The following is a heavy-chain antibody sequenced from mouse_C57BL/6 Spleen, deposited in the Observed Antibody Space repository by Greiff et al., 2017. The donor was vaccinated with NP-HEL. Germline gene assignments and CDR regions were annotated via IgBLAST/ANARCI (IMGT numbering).Heavy chain of an antibody. CDR2: IYPGSGST. D-gene: IGHD1-1*01. Sequence: QVQLQQPGAELVKPGASVKMSCKASGYTFTSYWITWVKQRPGQGLEWIGDIYPGSGSTNYNEKFKSKATLTVDTSSSTAYMQLSSLTSEDSAVYYCAGVYYYYGSCYGYDMDVWGKGTTVTVSS. V-gene: IGHV1-55*01. CDR1: GYTFTSYW. J-gene: IGHJ1*03. CDR3: AGVYYYYGSCYGYDMDV.